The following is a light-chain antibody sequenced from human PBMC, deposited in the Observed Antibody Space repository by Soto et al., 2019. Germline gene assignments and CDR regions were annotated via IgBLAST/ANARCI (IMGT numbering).Light chain of an antibody. CDR1: QSISSW. Sequence: DIQMTQSPSTLSAAVGDRVTITCLASQSISSWLAWYQPKPGKAPKLLIYKASSLESGVPSRFSGSGSGTEFTLTISSLQPDDFATYYCQQYNSYSQTFGQGTKVEIK. CDR3: QQYNSYSQT. CDR2: KAS. J-gene: IGKJ1*01. V-gene: IGKV1-5*03.